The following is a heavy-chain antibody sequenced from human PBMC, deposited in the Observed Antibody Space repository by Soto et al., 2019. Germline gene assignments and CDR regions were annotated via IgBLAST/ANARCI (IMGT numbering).Heavy chain of an antibody. J-gene: IGHJ3*02. CDR1: GISLSTSGVG. CDR2: IDWDDDK. CDR3: ARGGGSLGRLSAFDI. Sequence: ESGPTLVNPTQTLALTCTFAGISLSTSGVGVGWIRQPPGKALEWLALIDWDDDKYYSTSLKTRLTISKDTSKNQVVLTMTNMDPVDTATYYCARGGGSLGRLSAFDIWGQGTMVTVSS. V-gene: IGHV2-70*01. D-gene: IGHD1-26*01.